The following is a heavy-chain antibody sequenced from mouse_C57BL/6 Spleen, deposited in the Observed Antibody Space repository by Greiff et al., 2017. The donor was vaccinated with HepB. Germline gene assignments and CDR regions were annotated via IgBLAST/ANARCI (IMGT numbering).Heavy chain of an antibody. CDR3: TALYGSEGIGPAYAMDY. D-gene: IGHD1-1*01. V-gene: IGHV14-4*01. CDR2: IDPENGDT. Sequence: EVQLQESGAELVRPGASVKLSCTASGFNIKDDYMHWVKQRPEQGLEWIGWIDPENGDTEYASKFQGKATITADTSSNTAYLQLSSLTSEDTAVYYCTALYGSEGIGPAYAMDYWGQGTSVTVSS. CDR1: GFNIKDDY. J-gene: IGHJ4*01.